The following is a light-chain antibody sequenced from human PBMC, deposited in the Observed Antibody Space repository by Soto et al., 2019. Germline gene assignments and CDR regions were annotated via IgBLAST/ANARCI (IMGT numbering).Light chain of an antibody. Sequence: QSALTQPASVSGSPGQSITISCTGSSGDIGDYKYVSWYKQHPGKAPKLMIYDVSNRPSGVSNRFSASKSGNTASLTISGLQAEDEADYYCSSYTRTNFVIFGGGTKLTVL. CDR1: SGDIGDYKY. V-gene: IGLV2-14*01. CDR2: DVS. CDR3: SSYTRTNFVI. J-gene: IGLJ2*01.